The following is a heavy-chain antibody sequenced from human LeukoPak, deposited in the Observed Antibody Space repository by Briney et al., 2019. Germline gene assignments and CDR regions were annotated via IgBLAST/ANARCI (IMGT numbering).Heavy chain of an antibody. CDR2: IYTSGSI. J-gene: IGHJ4*02. CDR3: ARDNEGGYSYGFGG. CDR1: GGSFSGYY. Sequence: PSETLSLTCAVYGGSFSGYYWSWIRQPAGKGLEWIGRIYTSGSINYNPSLKSRVTMSIDTAKHQFSLKLSSVTAADTAVYYCARDNEGGYSYGFGGWGQGTLVTVSS. V-gene: IGHV4-4*07. D-gene: IGHD5-18*01.